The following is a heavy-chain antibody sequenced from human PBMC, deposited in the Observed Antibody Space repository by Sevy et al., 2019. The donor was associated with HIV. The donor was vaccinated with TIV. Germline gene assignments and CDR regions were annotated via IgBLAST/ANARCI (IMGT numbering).Heavy chain of an antibody. V-gene: IGHV4-34*01. Sequence: SETLSLTCAIDGGSFTGYYWTWIRQPPGKGLEWVGEINHSGDTRYNPSLKARATISVDTSKNHFSLTLTALTVADTAVFYCARGWGDLAKVRSRAGGDVKYTYHGLDVWGQGTMVTVSS. CDR2: INHSGDT. D-gene: IGHD2-21*01. CDR1: GGSFTGYY. CDR3: ARGWGDLAKVRSRAGGDVKYTYHGLDV. J-gene: IGHJ6*02.